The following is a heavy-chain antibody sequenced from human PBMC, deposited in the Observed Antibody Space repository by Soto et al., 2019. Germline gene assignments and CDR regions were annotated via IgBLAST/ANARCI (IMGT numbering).Heavy chain of an antibody. V-gene: IGHV3-23*01. J-gene: IGHJ3*02. Sequence: GGSLRLSCAASGFTFSSYAMSWVRQAPGKGLEWVSAISGSGGSTYYADSVKGRFTISGDNSKNTLYLQMNSLRAEDTAVYYCAKSPRGYYDSSGIEPRAFDIWGQGTMVTVSS. CDR3: AKSPRGYYDSSGIEPRAFDI. CDR2: ISGSGGST. D-gene: IGHD3-22*01. CDR1: GFTFSSYA.